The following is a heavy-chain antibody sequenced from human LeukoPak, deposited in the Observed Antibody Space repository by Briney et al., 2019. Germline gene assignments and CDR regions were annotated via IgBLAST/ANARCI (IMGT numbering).Heavy chain of an antibody. CDR2: INHSGST. CDR3: ARSHCSSTSCYAGNYYYYYGMDV. Sequence: SETLSLTCAVYGGSFSGYYWSWIRQPPGKGLEWIGEINHSGSTNYNPSLKSRVTISVDTSKNQFSLKLSSVTAADTAVYYCARSHCSSTSCYAGNYYYYYGMDVWGQGTTVTVSS. CDR1: GGSFSGYY. D-gene: IGHD2-2*01. J-gene: IGHJ6*02. V-gene: IGHV4-34*01.